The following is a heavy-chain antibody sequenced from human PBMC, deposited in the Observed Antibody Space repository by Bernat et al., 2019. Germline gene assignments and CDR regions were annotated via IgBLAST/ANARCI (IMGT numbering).Heavy chain of an antibody. V-gene: IGHV3-21*05. J-gene: IGHJ4*02. Sequence: EVQLVESGGGLVKPGGSLRLSCAASGFAFSDHPMNWVRQTPGKGLEWFSHIRSTSDYISYADSVKGRFTISRDNAKNSLYLQMNSLRADDTAVYYCVRDHMWAFDYWGQGTLVTVSS. D-gene: IGHD1-26*01. CDR2: IRSTSDYI. CDR1: GFAFSDHP. CDR3: VRDHMWAFDY.